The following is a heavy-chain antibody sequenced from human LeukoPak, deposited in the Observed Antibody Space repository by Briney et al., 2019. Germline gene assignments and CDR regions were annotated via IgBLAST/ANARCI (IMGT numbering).Heavy chain of an antibody. Sequence: SVKVSCKASGGTFSSYAISWVRQAPGQGLEWMGGSIPIFGTANYAQKFQGRVTITTDESTSTAYMELSSLRSEDMAVYYCARTISNRNHPEDYYYYYMDVWGKGTTVTVSS. J-gene: IGHJ6*03. CDR1: GGTFSSYA. D-gene: IGHD1-14*01. CDR2: SIPIFGTA. CDR3: ARTISNRNHPEDYYYYYMDV. V-gene: IGHV1-69*05.